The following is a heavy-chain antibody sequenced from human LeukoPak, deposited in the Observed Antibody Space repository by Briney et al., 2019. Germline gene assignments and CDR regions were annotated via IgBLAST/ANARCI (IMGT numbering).Heavy chain of an antibody. D-gene: IGHD4-11*01. CDR3: ARDSNSRRFGY. J-gene: IGHJ4*02. CDR2: FSNGAT. CDR1: GASISSRNY. V-gene: IGHV4-38-2*02. Sequence: SETLSLTCAVSGASISSRNYWGWIRQPPGKGLEWIGTFSNGATYYTPSLKSRVTISIDTSRNELSLKLSSVTAADTAVYYCARDSNSRRFGYWGQGTLVAVSS.